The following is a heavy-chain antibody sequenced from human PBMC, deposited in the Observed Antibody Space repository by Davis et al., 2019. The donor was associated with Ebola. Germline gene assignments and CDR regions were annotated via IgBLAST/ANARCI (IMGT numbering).Heavy chain of an antibody. CDR3: ARDITLRGPFDP. CDR1: GISVSITH. D-gene: IGHD3-10*01. J-gene: IGHJ5*02. CDR2: IWYDGSNK. V-gene: IGHV3-33*08. Sequence: GGSLRLSCAASGISVSITHMNWVRQAPGKGLEWVAVIWYDGSNKYYADSVKGRFTISRDNSKNTLYLQMNSLRAEDTAVYYCARDITLRGPFDPWGQGTLVTVSS.